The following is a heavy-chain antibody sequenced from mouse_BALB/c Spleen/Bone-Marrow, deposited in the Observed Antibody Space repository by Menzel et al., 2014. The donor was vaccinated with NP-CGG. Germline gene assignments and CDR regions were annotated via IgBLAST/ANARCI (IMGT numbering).Heavy chain of an antibody. Sequence: VQLKHSGAELVRSGASVKLSCAGSGFNIKDFYMHRVKQRPEQGLEWIGWIDPENGDTEYAPKFQGKATLTADTSSNTAYLQLNSLTSEDTAVYYCNADTRAMDYWGQGTSVTVSS. V-gene: IGHV14-4*02. CDR1: GFNIKDFY. J-gene: IGHJ4*01. CDR3: NADTRAMDY. CDR2: IDPENGDT.